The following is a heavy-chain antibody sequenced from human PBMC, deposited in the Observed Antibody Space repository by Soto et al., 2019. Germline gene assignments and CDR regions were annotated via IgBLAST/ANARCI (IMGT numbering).Heavy chain of an antibody. CDR2: ITNKENGEAT. CDR1: GFSFPNAW. V-gene: IGHV3-15*06. CDR3: TPGRFGSNEWSFDY. J-gene: IGHJ4*02. D-gene: IGHD2-8*01. Sequence: EVQLVESGGGLVEPGGSLRLSCAASGFSFPNAWMTWVRQAPGKGLAWVGRITNKENGEATNYAAPVKGRFTISRDDSENILYLQMDSLQTEDTAVYYCTPGRFGSNEWSFDYWGQGTLVTVSS.